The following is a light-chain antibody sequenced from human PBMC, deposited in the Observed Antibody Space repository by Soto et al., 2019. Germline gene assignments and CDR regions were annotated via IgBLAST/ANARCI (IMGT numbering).Light chain of an antibody. J-gene: IGKJ1*01. CDR1: QSLGSD. V-gene: IGKV3-15*01. CDR3: QQYYNWPRT. CDR2: GAS. Sequence: EIGMTQSPGTLSLSPGDTATPSCEASQSLGSDLAWYQQKPGQAPRLLIFGASARPTGIPARISGSGSGTEFTLTISSLRSEDFAVYFCQQYYNWPRTFGQGTKVDIK.